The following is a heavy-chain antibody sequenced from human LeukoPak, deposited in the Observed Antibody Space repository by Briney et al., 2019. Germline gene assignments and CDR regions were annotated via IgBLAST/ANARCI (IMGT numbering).Heavy chain of an antibody. D-gene: IGHD2-15*01. Sequence: GGSLRLSCAASGFTFSNYWMSWVRQAPGKGLEWVANINHDGSLKYYVDSVKGRFTISRDNAKKSLYLQMDSLRAEDTAVYYCAKFSRATDSYWGRGTLVTVSS. V-gene: IGHV3-7*01. CDR1: GFTFSNYW. CDR3: AKFSRATDSY. J-gene: IGHJ4*02. CDR2: INHDGSLK.